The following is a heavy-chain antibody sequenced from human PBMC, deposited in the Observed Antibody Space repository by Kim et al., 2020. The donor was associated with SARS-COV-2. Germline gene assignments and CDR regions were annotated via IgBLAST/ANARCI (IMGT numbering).Heavy chain of an antibody. J-gene: IGHJ4*02. CDR2: ISSNGKYT. CDR3: VKDRFWGENIAASAYFDN. V-gene: IGHV3-64D*09. D-gene: IGHD6-13*01. CDR1: GFTFNNCT. Sequence: GGSLRLSCSASGFTFNNCTMHWVRQAPGKGLEYVSAISSNGKYTFYPDSLKGRFSISRDNSKNTLYLQVGSLRPEDTAVYYCVKDRFWGENIAASAYFDNWGQGTLVTVSS.